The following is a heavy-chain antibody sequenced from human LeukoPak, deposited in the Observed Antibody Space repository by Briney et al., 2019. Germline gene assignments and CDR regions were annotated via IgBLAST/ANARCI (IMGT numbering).Heavy chain of an antibody. J-gene: IGHJ3*01. CDR1: GFRFTSYW. V-gene: IGHV5-51*01. D-gene: IGHD3-10*01. CDR2: IYPGGSDT. Sequence: GESLKISCKGSGFRFTSYWIGWVRQSPGKGPEWIGIIYPGGSDTRYSPTFQGHVTISADKSISTAYHPSSSLKASDTGMYYCASRDYGSGSYYKAAFDVWGGGTMVTVAS. CDR3: ASRDYGSGSYYKAAFDV.